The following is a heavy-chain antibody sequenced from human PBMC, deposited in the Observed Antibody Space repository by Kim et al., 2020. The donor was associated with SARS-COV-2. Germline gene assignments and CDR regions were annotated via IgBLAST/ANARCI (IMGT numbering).Heavy chain of an antibody. J-gene: IGHJ4*02. CDR2: INRSGGT. D-gene: IGHD3-16*01. V-gene: IGHV4-34*01. CDR1: GGYVSGNY. Sequence: SETLSLTCNFSGGYVSGNYWSWIRQPPGMGLEWIGEINRSGGTDYNLSLESRVTISIDASKNQIPLKVTSVTAADTAMYYCARLHGGEIVWGQGSLVTVS. CDR3: ARLHGGEIV.